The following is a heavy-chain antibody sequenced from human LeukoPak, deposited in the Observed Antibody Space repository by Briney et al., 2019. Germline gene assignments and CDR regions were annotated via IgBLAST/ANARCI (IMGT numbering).Heavy chain of an antibody. CDR3: ARGSKADY. V-gene: IGHV3-7*01. CDR1: GFTFSSYA. J-gene: IGHJ4*02. CDR2: IKQDGSEK. D-gene: IGHD3-10*01. Sequence: GGSLRLSCAASGFTFSSYAMSWVRQAPGKGLEWVANIKQDGSEKYYVDSVKGRFTISRDNAKNSLYLQMNSLRAEDTAVYYCARGSKADYWGQGTLVTVSS.